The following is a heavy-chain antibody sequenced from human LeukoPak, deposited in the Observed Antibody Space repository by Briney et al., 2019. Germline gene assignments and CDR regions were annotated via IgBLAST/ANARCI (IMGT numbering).Heavy chain of an antibody. Sequence: GGSLRLSCAASGFTFSDYYMSWIRQAPGKGLEWVSYISSSGSTIYYADSVKGRFTISRDNAKNSLYLQMNSLRAEDTAVYYCARDGSGYDILTGYPRQDYWGQGTLVTVSS. CDR2: ISSSGSTI. V-gene: IGHV3-11*01. D-gene: IGHD3-9*01. CDR3: ARDGSGYDILTGYPRQDY. CDR1: GFTFSDYY. J-gene: IGHJ4*02.